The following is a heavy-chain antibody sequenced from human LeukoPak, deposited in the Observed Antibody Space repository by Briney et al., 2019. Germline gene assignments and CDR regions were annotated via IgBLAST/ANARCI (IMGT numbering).Heavy chain of an antibody. Sequence: GGSLRLSCEVSGLTFSGYEMNWVRQAPGKGLEWLSYISGGGETIYYTDSVRGRFTVSRDNAKNSLFLQMNSLRAEDSAVYYCAREQTFGEFDSWGQGTLVTVSS. CDR3: AREQTFGEFDS. V-gene: IGHV3-48*03. CDR1: GLTFSGYE. CDR2: ISGGGETI. D-gene: IGHD3-10*01. J-gene: IGHJ4*02.